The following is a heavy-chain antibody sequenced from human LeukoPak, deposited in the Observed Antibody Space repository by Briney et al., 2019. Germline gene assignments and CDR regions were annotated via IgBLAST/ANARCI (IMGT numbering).Heavy chain of an antibody. CDR3: AKDQVGGYDYYYYYGMDV. CDR2: ISGSGGST. Sequence: GGSLRLSCAASVFTFSNAWMSWVRQAPGKGLEWVSAISGSGGSTYYADSVKGRFTISRDNSKNTLYLQMNSLRAEDTAVYYCAKDQVGGYDYYYYYGMDVWGQGTTVTVSS. D-gene: IGHD5-12*01. J-gene: IGHJ6*02. V-gene: IGHV3-23*01. CDR1: VFTFSNAW.